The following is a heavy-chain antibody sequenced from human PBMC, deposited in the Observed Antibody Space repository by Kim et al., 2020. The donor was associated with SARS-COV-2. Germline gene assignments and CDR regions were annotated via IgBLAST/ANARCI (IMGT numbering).Heavy chain of an antibody. CDR1: GFSFSNHW. V-gene: IGHV3-7*03. CDR3: ARNNAMDV. CDR2: INQHGSEK. J-gene: IGHJ6*02. Sequence: GGSLRLSCAASGFSFSNHWMTWVRQAPGRGLEWVANINQHGSEKFYVASVEGRFTISRDDAKNTLYLQMNSLRAEDTATYYCARNNAMDVWGQGTKVTVSS.